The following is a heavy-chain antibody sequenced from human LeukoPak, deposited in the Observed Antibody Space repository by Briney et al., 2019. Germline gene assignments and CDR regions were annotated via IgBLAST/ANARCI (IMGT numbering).Heavy chain of an antibody. J-gene: IGHJ4*02. CDR3: ARDFFGDFDH. CDR2: IYYSGTT. V-gene: IGHV4-39*02. D-gene: IGHD2/OR15-2a*01. CDR1: GDSISSSSYY. Sequence: PSETLSLTCTVSGDSISSSSYYWGWIRQPPGKGLEWIGNIYYSGTTYYNPSLKSRVTIYVDTSKNQFSLEVRSVTAADTAVYYCARDFFGDFDHWGQGILVTVSS.